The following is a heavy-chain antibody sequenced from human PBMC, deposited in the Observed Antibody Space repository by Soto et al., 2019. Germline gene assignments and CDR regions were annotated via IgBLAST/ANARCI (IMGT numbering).Heavy chain of an antibody. CDR3: TTKYYY. CDR1: GCTFSNAW. Sequence: GVSLRVSWAAAGCTFSNAWRSWVRQAPGKGLEWVGRIKSKTDGGTTDYAAPVKGRFTISRDDSKNTLFLQMNSLKTEDTAMYYCTTKYYYGGQGTLVTVS. V-gene: IGHV3-15*01. J-gene: IGHJ4*02. D-gene: IGHD3-10*01. CDR2: IKSKTDGGTT.